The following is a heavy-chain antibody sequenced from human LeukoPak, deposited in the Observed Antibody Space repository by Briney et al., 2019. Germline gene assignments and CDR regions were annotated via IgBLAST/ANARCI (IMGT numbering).Heavy chain of an antibody. CDR3: ARGRRYCSGGSCYSYYYYGMDV. V-gene: IGHV4-34*01. J-gene: IGHJ6*02. CDR2: INHGGST. CDR1: GGSFSGDY. Sequence: SETLSLTCAVYGGSFSGDYWSWIRQPPGKGLEWIGEINHGGSTNYDPSRKSRVTISVDTSKNRFSLKLSSVTAADAAVYYCARGRRYCSGGSCYSYYYYGMDVWGQGTTVTVSS. D-gene: IGHD2-15*01.